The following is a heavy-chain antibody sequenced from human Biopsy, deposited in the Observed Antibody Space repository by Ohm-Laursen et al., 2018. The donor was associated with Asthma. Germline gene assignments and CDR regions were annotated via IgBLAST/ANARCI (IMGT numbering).Heavy chain of an antibody. J-gene: IGHJ4*02. CDR3: ASDFPKDYVRYNFQF. CDR2: HDHEEGGT. CDR1: GYSLTDLS. D-gene: IGHD4-17*01. V-gene: IGHV1-24*01. Sequence: SVKVSCKLSGYSLTDLSMHWVRQAPGQGLEWMGGHDHEEGGTVNARRFQGRVTMTEDTSTDTAYIELSSLSSDDTAVYYCASDFPKDYVRYNFQFWGQGTLVTVSS.